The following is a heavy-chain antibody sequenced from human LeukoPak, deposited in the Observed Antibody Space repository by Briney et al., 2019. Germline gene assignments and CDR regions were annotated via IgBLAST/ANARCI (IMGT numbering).Heavy chain of an antibody. CDR1: GGSISGWY. CDR2: IYGSGYT. V-gene: IGHV4-59*01. D-gene: IGHD6-19*01. CDR3: ARETSLAGFASGLGFNY. Sequence: SSETLSLTCTVSGGSISGWYWSWIRQPPGKGLEWIGYIYGSGYTSYNPSLKSRVTMSIDTSKNHFSLKLTSVTAADTATYYCARETSLAGFASGLGFNYWGQGILVTVSS. J-gene: IGHJ4*02.